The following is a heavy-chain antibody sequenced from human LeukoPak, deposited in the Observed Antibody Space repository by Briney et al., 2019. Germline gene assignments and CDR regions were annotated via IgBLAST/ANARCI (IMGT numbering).Heavy chain of an antibody. CDR2: IYYSGST. CDR3: ARIIGNYDSSGLYRVDAFDI. CDR1: GGSFSGYY. D-gene: IGHD3-22*01. Sequence: SSETLSLTCAVYGGSFSGYYWSWIRQPPGKGLEWIGYIYYSGSTNYNPSLKSRVTISVDTSKNQFSLKLSSVTAADTAVYYCARIIGNYDSSGLYRVDAFDIWGQGTMVTVSS. V-gene: IGHV4-59*01. J-gene: IGHJ3*02.